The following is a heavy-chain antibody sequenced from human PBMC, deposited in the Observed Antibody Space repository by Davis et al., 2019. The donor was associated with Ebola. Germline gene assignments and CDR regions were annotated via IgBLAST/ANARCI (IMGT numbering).Heavy chain of an antibody. J-gene: IGHJ6*02. CDR2: INPNSGGT. V-gene: IGHV1-2*04. CDR3: ARGGAEYSSSSGDYYYYGMDV. D-gene: IGHD6-6*01. Sequence: ASVKVSCKASGYTFTGYYMHWVRQAPGQGLEWMGWINPNSGGTNYAQKFQGWVTMTRDTSISTAYMELSRLRSDDTAVYYCARGGAEYSSSSGDYYYYGMDVWGQGTTVTVSS. CDR1: GYTFTGYY.